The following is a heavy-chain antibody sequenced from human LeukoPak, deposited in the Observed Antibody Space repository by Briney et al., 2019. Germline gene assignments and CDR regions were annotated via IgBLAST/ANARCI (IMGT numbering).Heavy chain of an antibody. CDR1: GFTFSNAW. CDR3: TTTPYCGGDCYFDY. D-gene: IGHD2-21*02. CDR2: IKSKTDGGTT. Sequence: PGGSLRLSCAASGFTFSNAWMSWVRQAPGKGLEWVGRIKSKTDGGTTDYAAPVKGRFTISRDDSKNTLYLQMNSLKTEDTAVYYCTTTPYCGGDCYFDYWGQGTPVTVSS. V-gene: IGHV3-15*01. J-gene: IGHJ4*02.